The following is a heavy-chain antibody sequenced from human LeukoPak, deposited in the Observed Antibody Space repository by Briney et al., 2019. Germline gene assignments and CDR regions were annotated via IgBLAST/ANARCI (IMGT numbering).Heavy chain of an antibody. J-gene: IGHJ4*02. CDR3: ARGSSSWYYFDY. CDR1: GYTFTGYY. D-gene: IGHD6-13*01. CDR2: INPNSGGT. Sequence: GASVTVSCTASGYTFTGYYMHWVRQAPGQGLEWMGWINPNSGGTNYAQKFQGRVTMTRDTSISTAYMELSRLRSDDTAVYYCARGSSSWYYFDYWGQGTLVTVSS. V-gene: IGHV1-2*02.